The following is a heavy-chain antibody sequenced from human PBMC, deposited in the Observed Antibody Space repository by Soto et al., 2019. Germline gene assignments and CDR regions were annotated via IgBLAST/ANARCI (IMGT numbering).Heavy chain of an antibody. Sequence: LRLSCAASGFTFSSYGMHWVRQAPGKGLEWVAVISYDGSNKYYADSVKGRFTISRDNSKNTLYLQMNSLRAEDTAVYYCAKDVVTIFGVVIARYYYYGMDVWGQGTTVTVSS. CDR3: AKDVVTIFGVVIARYYYYGMDV. J-gene: IGHJ6*02. D-gene: IGHD3-3*01. CDR2: ISYDGSNK. CDR1: GFTFSSYG. V-gene: IGHV3-30*18.